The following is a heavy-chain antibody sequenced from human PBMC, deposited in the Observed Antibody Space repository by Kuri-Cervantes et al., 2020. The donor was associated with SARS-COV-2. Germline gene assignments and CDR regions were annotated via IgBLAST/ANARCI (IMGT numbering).Heavy chain of an antibody. D-gene: IGHD3-16*01. J-gene: IGHJ4*01. V-gene: IGHV4-39*01. CDR3: ARLGDYDRGYHFDY. Sequence: SETLSLTCTVSGGSISSSSYYWGWIRQPPGKGLEWIGSIYYSGSTYYDPSLKSRVTISVDTSKNQFSLKLSSVTAADTAVYYCARLGDYDRGYHFDYRGQGTLVTVSS. CDR1: GGSISSSSYY. CDR2: IYYSGST.